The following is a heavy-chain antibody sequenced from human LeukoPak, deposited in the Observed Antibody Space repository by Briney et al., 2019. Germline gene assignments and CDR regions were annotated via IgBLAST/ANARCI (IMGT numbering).Heavy chain of an antibody. D-gene: IGHD3-22*01. J-gene: IGHJ4*02. CDR2: ISAYNGNT. Sequence: GASVKVSCTASGYTFTSYGISWVRQAPGQGLEWMGWISAYNGNTNYAQKLQGRVTMTTDTSTSTAYMKLRSLRSDDTAVYYCARDRYYYDSSGNSPFDYWGQGTLVTVSS. V-gene: IGHV1-18*01. CDR1: GYTFTSYG. CDR3: ARDRYYYDSSGNSPFDY.